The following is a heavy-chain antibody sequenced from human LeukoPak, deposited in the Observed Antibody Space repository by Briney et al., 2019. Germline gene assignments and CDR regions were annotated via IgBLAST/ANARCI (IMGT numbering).Heavy chain of an antibody. CDR2: IYPDDSDT. D-gene: IGHD2-2*01. Sequence: GESLKISCKGSGYRFNNYWIDWVRQMPGKGLEWMGSIYPDDSDTRYSPSFQGQVTISADKSISTAYLQWSSLKASDTAMYYCAKGGPYCSTTSCSFDYWGQGTLVTVSS. J-gene: IGHJ4*02. CDR1: GYRFNNYW. V-gene: IGHV5-51*01. CDR3: AKGGPYCSTTSCSFDY.